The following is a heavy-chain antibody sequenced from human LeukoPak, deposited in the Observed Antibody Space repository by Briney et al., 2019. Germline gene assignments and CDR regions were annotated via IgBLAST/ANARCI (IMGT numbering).Heavy chain of an antibody. V-gene: IGHV4-4*02. CDR1: GGSISSSNW. CDR3: ARVAMVRGVDYYGMDV. D-gene: IGHD3-10*01. J-gene: IGHJ6*02. CDR2: IYHSGST. Sequence: PSETLSLTCAVSGGSISSSNWWSWVRQPPGKGLEWIGEIYHSGSTNYNLSLKSRVTISVDKSKNQFSLKLSSVTAADTAVYYCARVAMVRGVDYYGMDVWGQGTTVTVSS.